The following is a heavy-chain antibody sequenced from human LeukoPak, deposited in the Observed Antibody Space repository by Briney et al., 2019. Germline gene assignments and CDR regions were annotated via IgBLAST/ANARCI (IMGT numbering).Heavy chain of an antibody. V-gene: IGHV3-11*01. CDR1: GFTFSDYY. Sequence: GGSLRLSCAASGFTFSDYYMSWIRQAPGRGLEWVSYISSSGSTIYYADSVKGRFTISRDNAKNSLYLQMNSLRAEDTAVYYCARVQGNYYGPYYFDYWGQGTLVTVSS. CDR3: ARVQGNYYGPYYFDY. CDR2: ISSSGSTI. J-gene: IGHJ4*02. D-gene: IGHD3-10*01.